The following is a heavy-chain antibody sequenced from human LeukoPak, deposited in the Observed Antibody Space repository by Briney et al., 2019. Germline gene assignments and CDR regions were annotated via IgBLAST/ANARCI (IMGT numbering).Heavy chain of an antibody. CDR1: GFTFSSNW. V-gene: IGHV3-7*01. Sequence: GGSLRLSCTASGFTFSSNWMTWVRQAPGKGLEWVANINEDGGGKYYVVSVKGRFTISRDNARNSVHLELSNLRAEDTAVYYCATRRCSIAACRASSYRCFDFWGKGTTVIVSS. CDR2: INEDGGGK. CDR3: ATRRCSIAACRASSYRCFDF. D-gene: IGHD2-2*01. J-gene: IGHJ6*04.